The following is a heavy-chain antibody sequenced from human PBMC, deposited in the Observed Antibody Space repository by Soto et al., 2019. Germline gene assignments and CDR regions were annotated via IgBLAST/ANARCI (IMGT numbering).Heavy chain of an antibody. CDR2: ISWNSDSI. J-gene: IGHJ3*02. D-gene: IGHD2-15*01. V-gene: IGHV3-9*02. CDR3: AAIGYCSGGSCFDI. CDR1: GFTSDDYA. Sequence: EVQLVESGGGLVQPGRSLRVSCAASGFTSDDYAMHWVRQAPGKGLEWVSGISWNSDSIGYADSVKARFTISRDNAKNSLYLQMNSLRAEDTALYYCAAIGYCSGGSCFDIWGQGTMVTVSS.